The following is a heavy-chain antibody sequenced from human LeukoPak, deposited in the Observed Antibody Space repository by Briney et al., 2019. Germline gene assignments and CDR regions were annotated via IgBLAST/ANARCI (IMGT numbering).Heavy chain of an antibody. J-gene: IGHJ5*02. CDR1: GYTFTSYA. Sequence: SVKVSCKASGYTFTSYAIHWVRQAPGQRLEWMGGIIPIFGTANYAQKFQGRVTITADESTSTAYMELSSLRSEDTAVYYCARAVPGGNWFDPWGQGTLVTVSS. CDR3: ARAVPGGNWFDP. V-gene: IGHV1-69*13. D-gene: IGHD1-14*01. CDR2: IIPIFGTA.